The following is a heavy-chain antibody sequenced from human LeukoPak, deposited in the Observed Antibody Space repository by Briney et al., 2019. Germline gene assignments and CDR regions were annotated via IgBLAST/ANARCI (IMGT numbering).Heavy chain of an antibody. J-gene: IGHJ4*02. CDR1: GGSITSYY. D-gene: IGHD5-18*01. CDR2: MYYSGTT. Sequence: SETLSLTCTVSGGSITSYYRSWIRQSPGKGLEWIGFMYYSGTTNYNPSLKSRVTISIDTSKNQFSLNLSSVTAADTAVYYCARAGYTYDHDYWGQGSLVTVSS. V-gene: IGHV4-59*01. CDR3: ARAGYTYDHDY.